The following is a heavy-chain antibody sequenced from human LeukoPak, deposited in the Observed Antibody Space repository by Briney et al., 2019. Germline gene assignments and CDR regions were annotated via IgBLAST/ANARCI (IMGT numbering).Heavy chain of an antibody. CDR1: GFTFDEYA. Sequence: GRSLRLSRAASGFTFDEYAVHWVRQAPGKGLEWVSGIGWDSGGIGYADSVKGRFTISRDNAKKSLFLQMNSLRAEDTAFYYCAKGGGWFYYFDFWGQGSLVTVSS. J-gene: IGHJ4*02. CDR2: IGWDSGGI. CDR3: AKGGGWFYYFDF. V-gene: IGHV3-9*01. D-gene: IGHD6-19*01.